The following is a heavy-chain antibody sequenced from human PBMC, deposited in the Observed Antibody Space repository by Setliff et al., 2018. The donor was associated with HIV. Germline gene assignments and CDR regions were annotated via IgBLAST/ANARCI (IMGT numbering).Heavy chain of an antibody. Sequence: GGSLRLSCAASGFTFSSYAMSWVRQAPGKGLEWVSIISGNSGSTYYADSVKGRFTISRDNSKNTLFLQMSSLRTEDTAVYYCAKDPTYYYESSGPYDAFDVRGQGTMVTVSS. CDR2: ISGNSGST. D-gene: IGHD3-22*01. CDR1: GFTFSSYA. V-gene: IGHV3-23*01. J-gene: IGHJ3*01. CDR3: AKDPTYYYESSGPYDAFDV.